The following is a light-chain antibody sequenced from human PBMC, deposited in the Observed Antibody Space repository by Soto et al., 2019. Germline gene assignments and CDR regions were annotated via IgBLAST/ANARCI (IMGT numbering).Light chain of an antibody. CDR2: KAS. V-gene: IGKV1-5*03. CDR1: QTISSW. J-gene: IGKJ2*01. Sequence: DIQMTQSPSTLSVSVGDRVTITCRASQTISSWLDWYQQKKGKAPKLLIYKASTLQSGVPSRVRGSRYATELTTTVSSMQTDDFETYYCQQYHSYPYTFGQGTRLEIK. CDR3: QQYHSYPYT.